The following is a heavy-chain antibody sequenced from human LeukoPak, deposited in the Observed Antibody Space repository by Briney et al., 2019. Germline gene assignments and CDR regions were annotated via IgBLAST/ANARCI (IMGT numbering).Heavy chain of an antibody. Sequence: ASVKVSSKASGYTFTRYYMHWVRQAPGQGLERMGIINPSGGSTSYAQKFQVRVTMTRDMSTSTAYMELSSLRSEDAGVYYCVWGDIGYCSGGSCYDPYYYYYMDVWGKETTVTVSS. CDR2: INPSGGST. D-gene: IGHD2-15*01. CDR3: VWGDIGYCSGGSCYDPYYYYYMDV. V-gene: IGHV1-46*01. J-gene: IGHJ6*03. CDR1: GYTFTRYY.